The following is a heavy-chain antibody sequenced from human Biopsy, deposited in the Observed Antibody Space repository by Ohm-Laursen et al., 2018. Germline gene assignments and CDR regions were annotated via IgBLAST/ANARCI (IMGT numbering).Heavy chain of an antibody. Sequence: VTLSLTCTVSGDSVTKYYWSWIRQPPGKGLEWIGHIYYSVLTNYNPSLQSRVSISVDTSRNQVSLTLSSVTAAETAVHYCARESGILNYGNFKYYHYYGMDVWGQGTKVTVSS. CDR3: ARESGILNYGNFKYYHYYGMDV. V-gene: IGHV4-59*02. CDR1: GDSVTKYY. CDR2: IYYSVLT. D-gene: IGHD4-11*01. J-gene: IGHJ6*02.